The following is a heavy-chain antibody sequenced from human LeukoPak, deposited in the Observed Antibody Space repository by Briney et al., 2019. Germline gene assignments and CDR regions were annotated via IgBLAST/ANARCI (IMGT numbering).Heavy chain of an antibody. V-gene: IGHV1-24*01. Sequence: ASVKASCKVSGYTLTELSMHWVRQAPGKGLGWMGGFDPEDGETIYAQKFQGRVTMTEDTSTDTAYMELSSLRSEDTAVYYCATDRDYGGNSYFDYWGQGTLVTVSS. J-gene: IGHJ4*02. CDR2: FDPEDGET. D-gene: IGHD4-23*01. CDR1: GYTLTELS. CDR3: ATDRDYGGNSYFDY.